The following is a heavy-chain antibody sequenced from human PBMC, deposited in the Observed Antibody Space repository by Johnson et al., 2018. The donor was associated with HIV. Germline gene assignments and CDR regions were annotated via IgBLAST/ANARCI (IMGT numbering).Heavy chain of an antibody. J-gene: IGHJ3*02. CDR1: GFTFSSYW. Sequence: VQLVESGGGSVQPGGSLRLSCAASGFTFSSYWMHWVRQAPGKGLMWVSNIKTDGSNTNYADSVKGRFTISRDNAKNTVYLQMDSLRDEDMAVYYCARGALGSFDIWGQWTMVTVSA. D-gene: IGHD3-10*01. V-gene: IGHV3-74*02. CDR3: ARGALGSFDI. CDR2: IKTDGSNT.